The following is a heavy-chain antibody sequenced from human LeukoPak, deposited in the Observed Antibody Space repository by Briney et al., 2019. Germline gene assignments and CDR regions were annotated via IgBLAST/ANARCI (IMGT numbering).Heavy chain of an antibody. CDR2: FYDNGST. V-gene: IGHV4-59*01. Sequence: SETLSLTCTVSGDSISSNYWSWIRQSPGRRLEWIGYFYDNGSTNYNPSLKRRVTVSADTSKNQFSLKLRSVTAADTAVYYCARGRVVVSMVLFDPWGRGTPVTVSS. CDR1: GDSISSNY. D-gene: IGHD2/OR15-2a*01. J-gene: IGHJ5*02. CDR3: ARGRVVVSMVLFDP.